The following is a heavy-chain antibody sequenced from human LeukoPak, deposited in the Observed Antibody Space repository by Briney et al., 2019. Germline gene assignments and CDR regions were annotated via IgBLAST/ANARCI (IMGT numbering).Heavy chain of an antibody. J-gene: IGHJ3*02. Sequence: GGSLRLSCAASGFTFSSYAMSWVRQAPGKGLEWVSAISGSGGSTYYADSVKGRFTISRDNSKNTLCLQMNSLRAEDTAVYYCAKVGSILWFGELSLYDAFDIWGQGTMVTVSS. CDR1: GFTFSSYA. V-gene: IGHV3-23*01. CDR3: AKVGSILWFGELSLYDAFDI. D-gene: IGHD3-10*01. CDR2: ISGSGGST.